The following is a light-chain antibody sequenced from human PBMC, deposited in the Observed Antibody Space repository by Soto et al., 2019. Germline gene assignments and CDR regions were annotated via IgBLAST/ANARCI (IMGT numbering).Light chain of an antibody. CDR1: SSGIGAYNY. CDR3: FSFTTDWTHV. V-gene: IGLV2-14*01. J-gene: IGLJ1*01. CDR2: EVS. Sequence: QSALTQPASVSGSPGQSITISCTGSSSGIGAYNYVSWFQQYPGKAPKLIISEVSNRPSGVSNRFSGSKSGTAASLTISGLQTEDEADYFCFSFTTDWTHVFGTGTKVTLL.